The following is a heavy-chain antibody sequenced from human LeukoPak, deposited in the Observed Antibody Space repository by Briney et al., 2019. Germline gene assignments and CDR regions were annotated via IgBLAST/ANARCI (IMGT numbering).Heavy chain of an antibody. CDR1: VFTFSSYW. Sequence: GGSLRLSCAACVFTFSSYWMSWVRQAPGKGLEWVANIKQDGSEKYYVDSVKGRFTISRDNAKNSLYLQMNSLRAEDTAVYYCARGGFDWLLDFDYWGQGTLVTVSS. J-gene: IGHJ4*02. CDR3: ARGGFDWLLDFDY. CDR2: IKQDGSEK. V-gene: IGHV3-7*01. D-gene: IGHD3-9*01.